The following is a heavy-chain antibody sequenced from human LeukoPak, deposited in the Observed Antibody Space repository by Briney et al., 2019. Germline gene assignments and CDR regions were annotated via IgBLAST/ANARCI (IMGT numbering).Heavy chain of an antibody. CDR3: ARRPGSGWYGRYFDL. D-gene: IGHD6-19*01. J-gene: IGHJ2*01. Sequence: SGTLSFTCAVYGGSFSGYYWSWIRQPPGKGLEWIGEINHSGSTNYNPSLKSRVTISVDTSKNQFSLKLSSVTAADTAVYYCARRPGSGWYGRYFDLWGRGTLVTASS. V-gene: IGHV4-34*01. CDR1: GGSFSGYY. CDR2: INHSGST.